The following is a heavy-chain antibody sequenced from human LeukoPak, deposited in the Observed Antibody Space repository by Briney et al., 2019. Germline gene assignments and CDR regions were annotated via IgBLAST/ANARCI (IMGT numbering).Heavy chain of an antibody. Sequence: SETLSLTCTVSGGSISSYYWSWIRQPPGKGLEWIGYIYYSGSTNYNPSLKSRVTISVDTSKNQFSLKLSSVTAADTAVYYCARGLGDGDAFDIWGQGTMVTVSS. V-gene: IGHV4-59*01. D-gene: IGHD1-26*01. CDR1: GGSISSYY. CDR2: IYYSGST. CDR3: ARGLGDGDAFDI. J-gene: IGHJ3*02.